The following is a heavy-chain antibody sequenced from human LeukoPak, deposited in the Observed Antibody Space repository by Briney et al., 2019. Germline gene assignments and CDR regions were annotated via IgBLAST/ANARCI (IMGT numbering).Heavy chain of an antibody. D-gene: IGHD2-2*01. CDR1: GDSISSANYY. J-gene: IGHJ4*02. CDR3: ARDSCSSTSCRKKFDN. Sequence: SETLSLTCTVSGDSISSANYYWGWVRQPPGKGLEWIGSIYFSGSTYYNPSLKSRVTISVETSKVQFSLKLSSVTAADTAVYYCARDSCSSTSCRKKFDNWGQGTQVTVSS. CDR2: IYFSGST. V-gene: IGHV4-39*07.